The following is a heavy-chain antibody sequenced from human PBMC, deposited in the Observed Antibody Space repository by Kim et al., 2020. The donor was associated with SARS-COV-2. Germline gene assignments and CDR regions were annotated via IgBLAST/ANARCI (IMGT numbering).Heavy chain of an antibody. CDR3: ARVPNREGYGMDV. CDR2: IIPIFGTA. J-gene: IGHJ6*02. CDR1: GGTFSSYA. Sequence: SVKVSCKASGGTFSSYAISWVRQAPGQGLEWMGGIIPIFGTANYAQKFQGRVTITADESTSTAYMELSSLRSEDTAVYYCARVPNREGYGMDVWGQGTTVTVSS. V-gene: IGHV1-69*13.